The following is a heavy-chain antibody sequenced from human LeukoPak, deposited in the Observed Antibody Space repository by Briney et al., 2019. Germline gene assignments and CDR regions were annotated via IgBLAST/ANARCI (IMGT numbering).Heavy chain of an antibody. Sequence: SETLSLTCAVYGGSFSGYYWSWIRQPPGKGPEWIGEINHSGSTNYNPSLKSRVTISVDTSKNQFSLKLSSVTAADTAVYYCARAGSYDFWSGYYTGWFDPWGQGTLVTVSS. CDR1: GGSFSGYY. J-gene: IGHJ5*02. CDR2: INHSGST. CDR3: ARAGSYDFWSGYYTGWFDP. D-gene: IGHD3-3*01. V-gene: IGHV4-34*01.